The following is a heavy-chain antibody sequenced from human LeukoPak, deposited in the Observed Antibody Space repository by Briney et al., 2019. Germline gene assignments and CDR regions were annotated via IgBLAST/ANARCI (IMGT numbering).Heavy chain of an antibody. CDR1: GGTFSSYA. CDR2: IIPNFGIA. Sequence: ASVKVSCKASGGTFSSYAISWVRQAPGQGLEWMGRIIPNFGIANYAQKFQGRVTITPDKSTSTAYMELSSLRSEDTAVYYCAGDDYYDSSGYYYLGAFDIWGQGTMVTVSS. V-gene: IGHV1-69*04. CDR3: AGDDYYDSSGYYYLGAFDI. D-gene: IGHD3-22*01. J-gene: IGHJ3*02.